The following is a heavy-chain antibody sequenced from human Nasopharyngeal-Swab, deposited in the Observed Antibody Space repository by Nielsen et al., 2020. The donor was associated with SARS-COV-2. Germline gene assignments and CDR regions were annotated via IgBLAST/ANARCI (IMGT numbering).Heavy chain of an antibody. V-gene: IGHV3-11*01. D-gene: IGHD3-10*01. CDR3: ARDPPLWFGEFLLGLYYFDF. CDR1: GFTFSDDD. Sequence: GESLKISCAASGFTFSDDDMSWIREAPGKGLEGVSLISSSGNTIYYADSVKGRFTISRDKAKNSLYLQMNSLRAEDTAVYYCARDPPLWFGEFLLGLYYFDFWGQGTLVTVSS. J-gene: IGHJ4*02. CDR2: ISSSGNTI.